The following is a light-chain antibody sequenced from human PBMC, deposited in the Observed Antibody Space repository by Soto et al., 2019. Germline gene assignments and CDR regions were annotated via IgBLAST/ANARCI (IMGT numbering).Light chain of an antibody. J-gene: IGKJ5*01. CDR1: QGISIW. CDR3: QQYKSYPIT. Sequence: DIQMTQSPSSLSASVGDRVTITCRASQGISIWLAWYQQKPEEAPKSLIYAASSLQSGVPSRFSGSGSGTDFTLTISSLQPEDFAAYYCQQYKSYPITFGQGTRLEIK. V-gene: IGKV1D-16*01. CDR2: AAS.